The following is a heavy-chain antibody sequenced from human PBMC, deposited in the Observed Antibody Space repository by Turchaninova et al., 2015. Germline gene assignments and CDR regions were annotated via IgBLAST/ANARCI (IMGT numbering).Heavy chain of an antibody. CDR2: IRSKTFGGTA. Sequence: GGGLVQPGRSLRLSCTASGFPFVDYAISWFRQAPGKGLEWVGLIRSKTFGGTADYAASVTGRFTISRDDSKSIAYLQMSSLKTEDPAVYYCNGGSTTPYWGRGTLVTVSS. D-gene: IGHD5/OR15-5a*01. J-gene: IGHJ4*02. V-gene: IGHV3-49*03. CDR1: GFPFVDYA. CDR3: NGGSTTPY.